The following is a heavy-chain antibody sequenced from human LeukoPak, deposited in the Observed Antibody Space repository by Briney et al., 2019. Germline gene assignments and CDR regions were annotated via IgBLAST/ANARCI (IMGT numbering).Heavy chain of an antibody. CDR3: ARHPRAGYNYFDY. CDR2: IYYSGST. J-gene: IGHJ4*02. D-gene: IGHD5-24*01. CDR1: GGSISSYY. V-gene: IGHV4-59*08. Sequence: SETLSLTCTVSGGSISSYYWSWIRQPPGKGLEWIGYIYYSGSTNYNPSLKSRVAISVDTSKKQFSLNLSSVTAADTAVYYCARHPRAGYNYFDYWGQGTLVTVSS.